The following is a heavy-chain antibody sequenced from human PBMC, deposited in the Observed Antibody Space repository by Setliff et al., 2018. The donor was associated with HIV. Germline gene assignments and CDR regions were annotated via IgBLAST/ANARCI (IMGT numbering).Heavy chain of an antibody. V-gene: IGHV3-23*01. J-gene: IGHJ4*02. CDR2: ISGSGDST. CDR3: VRDYMWAFDY. Sequence: GGSLRLSCAASGFTFSSYAITWVRQAPGKGLEWVSAISGSGDSTFYADSVRGRFTISRDNTKNSLYLQMNNLRAEDTAVYYCVRDYMWAFDYWGQGTLVTVSS. CDR1: GFTFSSYA. D-gene: IGHD1-26*01.